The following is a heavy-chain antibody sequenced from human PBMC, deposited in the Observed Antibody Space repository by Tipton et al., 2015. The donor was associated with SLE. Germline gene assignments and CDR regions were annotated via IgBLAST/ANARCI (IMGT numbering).Heavy chain of an antibody. D-gene: IGHD3-3*01. Sequence: SLRLSCAASGFTFSSYAMHWVRQAPGKGLEWVAVISYDGSNKYYADSVKGRFTISRDNSKNTLYLQMNSLRAEDTAVYYCARSGDFWSGYFDYWGQGTLVTVSS. CDR2: ISYDGSNK. J-gene: IGHJ4*02. CDR3: ARSGDFWSGYFDY. CDR1: GFTFSSYA. V-gene: IGHV3-30-3*01.